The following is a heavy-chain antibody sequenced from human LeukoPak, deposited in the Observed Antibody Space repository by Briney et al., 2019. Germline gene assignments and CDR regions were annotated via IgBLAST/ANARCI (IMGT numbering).Heavy chain of an antibody. Sequence: WIRQAPGKGLEWVANIKQDGSEKYYVDSVKGRFTISRDNAKNSLYLQMNSLRAEDTAVYYCARRPASFDYWGQGTLVTVSS. J-gene: IGHJ4*02. D-gene: IGHD1-14*01. CDR2: IKQDGSEK. V-gene: IGHV3-7*01. CDR3: ARRPASFDY.